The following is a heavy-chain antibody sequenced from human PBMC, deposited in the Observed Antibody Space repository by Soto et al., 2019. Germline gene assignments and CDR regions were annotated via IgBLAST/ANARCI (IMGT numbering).Heavy chain of an antibody. CDR3: ARDHRNYDFGFDP. J-gene: IGHJ5*02. CDR1: GYTFTSYA. Sequence: ASVKVSCKASGYTFTSYAMHWVRQAPGQRLEWMGWINAGNGNTKYSQKFQGSVTITRDTSASTAYMELSSMRSEDTAVYYGARDHRNYDFGFDPWGQGTLVTVSS. V-gene: IGHV1-3*01. D-gene: IGHD3-3*01. CDR2: INAGNGNT.